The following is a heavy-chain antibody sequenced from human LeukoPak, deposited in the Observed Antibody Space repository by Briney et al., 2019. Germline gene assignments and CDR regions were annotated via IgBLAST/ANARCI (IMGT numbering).Heavy chain of an antibody. V-gene: IGHV1-18*01. CDR1: GYTFTSYG. CDR3: AWGAEYYDIVTGYYTIDY. D-gene: IGHD3-9*01. J-gene: IGHJ4*02. CDR2: ISAYNGNT. Sequence: AAVKVSCKASGYTFTSYGISWVRQAPGQGLEWMGWISAYNGNTNYAQKLQGRVTMTTDTSTSTAYMELRSLRFDDTAVYYCAWGAEYYDIVTGYYTIDYWGQGTLVTVSS.